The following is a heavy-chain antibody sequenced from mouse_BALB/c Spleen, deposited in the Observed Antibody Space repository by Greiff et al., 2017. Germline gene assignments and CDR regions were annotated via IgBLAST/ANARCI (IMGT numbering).Heavy chain of an antibody. CDR3: ARGYGSSFDY. D-gene: IGHD1-1*01. Sequence: VQLQQSGPGLVAPSQSLSITCTVSGFSLTSYGVHWVRQPPGKGLEWLGVIWAGGSTNYNSALMSRLSISKDNSKSQVFLKMSSLQTDDTAMYYCARGYGSSFDYWGQGTTLTVSS. CDR2: IWAGGST. CDR1: GFSLTSYG. V-gene: IGHV2-9*02. J-gene: IGHJ2*01.